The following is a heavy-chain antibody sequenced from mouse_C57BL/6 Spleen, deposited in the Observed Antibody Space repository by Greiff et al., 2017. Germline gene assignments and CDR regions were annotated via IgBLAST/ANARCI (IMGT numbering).Heavy chain of an antibody. CDR2: IDPSGSDT. D-gene: IGHD4-1*01. J-gene: IGHJ3*01. CDR1: GYTFTSYW. Sequence: VQLQQPGAELVRPGSSVKLSCKASGYTFTSYWMHWVKQRPIQGLEWIGNIDPSGSDTHYNQKFKDKATLTVDKSSSTAYMQLSSLTSEDSAVYYCSGGKAGTGVAYWGQGTLVTVSA. CDR3: SGGKAGTGVAY. V-gene: IGHV1-52*01.